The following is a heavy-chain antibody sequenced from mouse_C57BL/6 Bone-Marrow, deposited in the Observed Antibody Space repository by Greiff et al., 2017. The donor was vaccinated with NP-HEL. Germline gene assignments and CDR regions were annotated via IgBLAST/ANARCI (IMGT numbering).Heavy chain of an antibody. D-gene: IGHD1-1*01. J-gene: IGHJ4*01. CDR2: IDPANGNT. CDR1: GFNIKNTY. V-gene: IGHV14-3*01. Sequence: EVQLVESVAELVRPGASVKLSCTASGFNIKNTYMHWVKQRPEQGLEWIGRIDPANGNTKYAPKFQGQATITADTSSNTAYLQLSSLTSEDTAIYYCARWDYGSFPYAMDYWGQGTSVTVSS. CDR3: ARWDYGSFPYAMDY.